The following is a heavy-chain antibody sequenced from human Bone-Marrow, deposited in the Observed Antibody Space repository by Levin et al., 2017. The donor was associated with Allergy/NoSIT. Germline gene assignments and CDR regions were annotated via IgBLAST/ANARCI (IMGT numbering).Heavy chain of an antibody. CDR3: ARGPPNWGMVGY. J-gene: IGHJ4*02. Sequence: GESLKISCKASGYTFTNYDINWVRQATGQGLEWMGWMSPNSGDTGYAQKFQGRVTMTRDTSINTAYMELSSLTSEDTAVYYCARGPPNWGMVGYWGQGTLVTVSS. D-gene: IGHD7-27*01. CDR2: MSPNSGDT. CDR1: GYTFTNYD. V-gene: IGHV1-8*01.